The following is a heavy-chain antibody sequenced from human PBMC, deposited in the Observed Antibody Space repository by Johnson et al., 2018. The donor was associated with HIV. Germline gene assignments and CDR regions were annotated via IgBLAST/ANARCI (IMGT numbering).Heavy chain of an antibody. J-gene: IGHJ3*01. D-gene: IGHD2-21*01. Sequence: VQLVESGGGLVQPGRSLRLSCAASGFTFDDYGMSWVRQAPGKGLEWVSGINWNGGSTGYADSVKGRFTISRDNAKNSLYLQMNSLRVEDTAVYYCARDPITPYERGPDAFDVWGQGTVVTVSS. CDR2: INWNGGST. CDR1: GFTFDDYG. V-gene: IGHV3-20*04. CDR3: ARDPITPYERGPDAFDV.